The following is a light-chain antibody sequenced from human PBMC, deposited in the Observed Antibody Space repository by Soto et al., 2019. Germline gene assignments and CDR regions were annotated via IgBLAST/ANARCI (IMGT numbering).Light chain of an antibody. CDR3: VLYMGSGIWV. CDR2: STY. J-gene: IGLJ3*02. CDR1: SGSVSTNNY. V-gene: IGLV8-61*01. Sequence: QTVVTQEPLFSVSPGATVTLTCGLSSGSVSTNNYPSWYQQTPGQAPRTLIYSTYTRSSGVPDRFSASILGNKAALTITGAQADDESDYYCVLYMGSGIWVFGGGTKLTVL.